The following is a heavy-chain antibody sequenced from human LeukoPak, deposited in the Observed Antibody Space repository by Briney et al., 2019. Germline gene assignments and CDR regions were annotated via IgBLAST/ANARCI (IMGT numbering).Heavy chain of an antibody. Sequence: SVKVFCKASGGTFSSYAISWVRQAPGQGLEWMGGIIPIFGAANYAQKFQGRVTITADESTSTAYMELSSLRSEDTAVYYCARERGGYNPNPFDYWGQGTLVTVSS. D-gene: IGHD5-24*01. CDR1: GGTFSSYA. CDR3: ARERGGYNPNPFDY. CDR2: IIPIFGAA. V-gene: IGHV1-69*01. J-gene: IGHJ4*02.